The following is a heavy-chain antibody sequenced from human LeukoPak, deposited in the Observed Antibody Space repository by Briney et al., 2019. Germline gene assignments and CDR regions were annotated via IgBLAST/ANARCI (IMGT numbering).Heavy chain of an antibody. V-gene: IGHV3-48*03. CDR2: ISSSGSTV. J-gene: IGHJ5*02. D-gene: IGHD6-19*01. CDR3: ARGPSVGSGWSPDL. CDR1: GFTFRNYE. Sequence: PGGSLRLSCAASGFTFRNYEMNWVRQAPEKGLELVSYISSSGSTVYYADSVKGRFTISRDNAKNSLYLQMNSLRAEDTALYYCARGPSVGSGWSPDLWGQGTLVTVSS.